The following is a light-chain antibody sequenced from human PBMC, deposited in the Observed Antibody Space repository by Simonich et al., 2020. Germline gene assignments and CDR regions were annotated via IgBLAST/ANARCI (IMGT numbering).Light chain of an antibody. Sequence: QSALTQPPSASGSPGQPFTISCTGTSRDVVGYNYVSGYQQHPGKAPKLMIYEVSTRPAGVPDRFSGSKSGNTASLTVSGLQAEDEADYYCSSYAGSNNWVFGGGTKLTVL. CDR3: SSYAGSNNWV. V-gene: IGLV2-8*01. J-gene: IGLJ3*02. CDR2: EVS. CDR1: SRDVVGYNY.